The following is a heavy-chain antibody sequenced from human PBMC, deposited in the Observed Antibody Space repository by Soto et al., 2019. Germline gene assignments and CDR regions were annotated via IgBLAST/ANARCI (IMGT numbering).Heavy chain of an antibody. CDR3: ARSQGSSTSLEIYYYYYYGMDV. CDR2: IIPISGTA. J-gene: IGHJ6*02. CDR1: GGTFSSYA. D-gene: IGHD2-2*01. Sequence: QVQLVQSGAEVKKPGSSVKVSCKASGGTFSSYAISWVRQAPGQGLEWMGGIIPISGTANYAQKFQGRVTITAHESTSSDYMKVSSLSSEDTAVYYCARSQGSSTSLEIYYYYYYGMDVWGQGTTVTVSS. V-gene: IGHV1-69*01.